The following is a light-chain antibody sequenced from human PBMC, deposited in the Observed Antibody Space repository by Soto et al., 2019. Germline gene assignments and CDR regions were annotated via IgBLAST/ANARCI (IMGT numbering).Light chain of an antibody. CDR2: DVT. Sequence: QSALTQPASVSGSPGQSITISCTGTSSDIGAYNYVSWYQLHPGKAPKLIIFDVTYRPSGVSSRFSGSKSGNTASLTISGRQAEDEADYYCSSYSTRSTLFGGGTKVTVL. J-gene: IGLJ2*01. V-gene: IGLV2-14*03. CDR1: SSDIGAYNY. CDR3: SSYSTRSTL.